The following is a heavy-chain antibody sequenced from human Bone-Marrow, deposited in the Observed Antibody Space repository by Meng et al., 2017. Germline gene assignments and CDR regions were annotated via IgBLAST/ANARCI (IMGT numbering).Heavy chain of an antibody. J-gene: IGHJ4*02. Sequence: SVKVSCKASGGTFSSYAISWVRQAPGQGLEWMGGIIPIFGTANYAQKFQGRVTITADESTSTAYMELSSLRSEDTAVYYCARPQYSGSYYDYWGQGTLVTVSS. CDR3: ARPQYSGSYYDY. CDR2: IIPIFGTA. CDR1: GGTFSSYA. V-gene: IGHV1-69*13. D-gene: IGHD1-26*01.